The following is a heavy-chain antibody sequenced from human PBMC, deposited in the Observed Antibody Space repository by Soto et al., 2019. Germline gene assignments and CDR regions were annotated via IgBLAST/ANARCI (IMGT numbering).Heavy chain of an antibody. J-gene: IGHJ4*02. CDR1: GFTFSIYG. CDR2: ISGSGGST. V-gene: IGHV3-23*01. D-gene: IGHD6-19*01. CDR3: AKGLRIAVAGTDYFDS. Sequence: PGGYLRLSCAASGFTFSIYGMTWVRQAPGKELEWVSAISGSGGSTYYADSVKGRFTFSRDNSNNTLYLQMNSLRAEDTAVYYCAKGLRIAVAGTDYFDSWGQGTLVTVSS.